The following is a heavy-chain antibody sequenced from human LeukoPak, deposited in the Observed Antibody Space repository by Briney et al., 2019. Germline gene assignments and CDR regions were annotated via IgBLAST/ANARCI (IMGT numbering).Heavy chain of an antibody. D-gene: IGHD6-19*01. Sequence: SETLSLTCAVYGGSFSGYYWSWIRQPPGKGLEWIGEINHSGSTNYTPSLKSRVTISVDTSKNQFSLKLSSVTAADTAVYYCARSIAVAGTMFDPWGQGTLVTVSS. CDR3: ARSIAVAGTMFDP. V-gene: IGHV4-34*01. CDR1: GGSFSGYY. CDR2: INHSGST. J-gene: IGHJ5*02.